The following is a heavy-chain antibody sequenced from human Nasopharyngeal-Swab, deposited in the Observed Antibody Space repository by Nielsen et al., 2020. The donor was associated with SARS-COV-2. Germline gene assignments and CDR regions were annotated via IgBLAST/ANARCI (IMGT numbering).Heavy chain of an antibody. CDR3: ARAGDIRYYYYGMDV. CDR2: INHSGST. J-gene: IGHJ6*02. V-gene: IGHV4-34*01. Sequence: RQAPGKGLEWIGEINHSGSTNYNPSLKSRVTISVDTSKNQFSLEPSSVTAADTAVYYCARAGDIRYYYYGMDVWGQGTTVTVSS. D-gene: IGHD2-21*01.